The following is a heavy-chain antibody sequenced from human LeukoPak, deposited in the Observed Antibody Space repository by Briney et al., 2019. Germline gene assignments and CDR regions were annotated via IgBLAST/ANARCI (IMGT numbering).Heavy chain of an antibody. J-gene: IGHJ4*02. Sequence: ASVKVSCKASGGTFSSYAISWVRQAPGQGLEWMGWINGKRGDTNYAQKFQDRVTMTRDTSISTVYMKLSRLTVDDTAVYYCARDHDWGVDYWGQGTLVTVSS. CDR1: GGTFSSYA. V-gene: IGHV1-2*02. D-gene: IGHD7-27*01. CDR3: ARDHDWGVDY. CDR2: INGKRGDT.